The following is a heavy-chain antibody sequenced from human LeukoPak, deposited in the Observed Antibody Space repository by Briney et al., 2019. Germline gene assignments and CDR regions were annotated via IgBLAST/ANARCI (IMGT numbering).Heavy chain of an antibody. CDR1: GYTFTSYG. J-gene: IGHJ3*02. CDR3: ATDTHYYDSSGYYYDAFDI. D-gene: IGHD3-22*01. V-gene: IGHV1-18*01. Sequence: ASVKVSCKASGYTFTSYGISWVRQAPGQGLEWMGWISAYNGNTNYAQKLQGRVTMTTDTSTCTAYMELRSLRSDDTAVYYCATDTHYYDSSGYYYDAFDIWGQGTMVTVSS. CDR2: ISAYNGNT.